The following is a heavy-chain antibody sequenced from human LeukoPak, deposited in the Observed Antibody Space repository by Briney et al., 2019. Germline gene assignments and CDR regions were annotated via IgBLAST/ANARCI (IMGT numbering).Heavy chain of an antibody. CDR2: IYYSGST. Sequence: SETLSLTCTVSGGSISSSSYYWGWIRQPPGKGLEWIGSIYYSGSTYYNPSLKSRVTISVDTSKNQFSLKLNSVTAADTAVYYCASQPDTAAGLGYFQHWGQGTLVTVSS. V-gene: IGHV4-39*07. CDR3: ASQPDTAAGLGYFQH. D-gene: IGHD6-13*01. J-gene: IGHJ1*01. CDR1: GGSISSSSYY.